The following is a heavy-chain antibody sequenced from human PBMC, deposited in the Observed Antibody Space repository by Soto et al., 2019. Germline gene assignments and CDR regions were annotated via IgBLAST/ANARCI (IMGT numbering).Heavy chain of an antibody. CDR1: GFTFSSYA. D-gene: IGHD2-15*01. CDR3: AKALPSYTRYCSGGSCCFDY. CDR2: ISGSGGST. V-gene: IGHV3-23*01. J-gene: IGHJ4*02. Sequence: GGSLRLSCAASGFTFSSYAMSWVRQAPGKGLEWVSAISGSGGSTYYADSVKGRFTISRDNSKNTLYLQMNSLRAEDTAVYYCAKALPSYTRYCSGGSCCFDYWGQGTLVTVSS.